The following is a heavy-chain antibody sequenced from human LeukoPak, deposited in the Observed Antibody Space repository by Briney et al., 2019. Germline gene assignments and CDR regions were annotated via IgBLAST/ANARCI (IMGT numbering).Heavy chain of an antibody. J-gene: IGHJ6*03. CDR3: AITIYVDTAILVRHYYSSMDV. D-gene: IGHD5-18*01. CDR2: FYPEDGET. Sequence: SMHWVRQAPGKGLEWMGGFYPEDGETIYAQKFQGRVTITADKFTSTAYMDLSSLRSEDTAVYYCAITIYVDTAILVRHYYSSMDVWGKGTTVTVSS. V-gene: IGHV1-24*01. CDR1: S.